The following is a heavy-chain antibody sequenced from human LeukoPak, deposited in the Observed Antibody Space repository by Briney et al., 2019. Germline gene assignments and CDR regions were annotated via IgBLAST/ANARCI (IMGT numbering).Heavy chain of an antibody. CDR3: AREPYYYDSSGYYQPGYYYYGMDV. CDR1: GFTFSSYS. Sequence: GGSLRLSRAASGFTFSSYSMNWVRQAPGKGLEWVSYISSSSSTIYYADSVKGRFTISRDNAKNSLYLQMNSLRAEDTAVYYCAREPYYYDSSGYYQPGYYYYGMDVWGQGTTVTVSS. V-gene: IGHV3-48*04. CDR2: ISSSSSTI. J-gene: IGHJ6*02. D-gene: IGHD3-22*01.